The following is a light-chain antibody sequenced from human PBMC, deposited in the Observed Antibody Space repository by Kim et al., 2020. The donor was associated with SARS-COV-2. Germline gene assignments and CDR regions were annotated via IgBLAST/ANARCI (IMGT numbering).Light chain of an antibody. Sequence: VALGQTARITCGGNNIGSKNVHWYQQKPGQAPVLVIYWDSNRPSGIPERFSGSNSGNTATLTISRAQAGDEADYYCQVWDSSTVVFGGGTQLTVL. V-gene: IGLV3-9*01. CDR3: QVWDSSTVV. CDR1: NIGSKN. CDR2: WDS. J-gene: IGLJ2*01.